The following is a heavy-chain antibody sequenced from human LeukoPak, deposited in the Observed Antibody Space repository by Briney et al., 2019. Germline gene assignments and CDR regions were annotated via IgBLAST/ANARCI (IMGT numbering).Heavy chain of an antibody. CDR3: ARYHNDWHSYDI. D-gene: IGHD2-21*01. J-gene: IGHJ3*02. V-gene: IGHV4-34*01. CDR2: INHSGST. CDR1: GGSFSGYY. Sequence: KPSETLSLTCAVYGGSFSGYYWSWIRQPPGKGLEWIGEINHSGSTNYNPSLKSRVTISVDTSKNQFSLKPSAVTAADTAVYHCARYHNDWHSYDIWGQGTMVTVSS.